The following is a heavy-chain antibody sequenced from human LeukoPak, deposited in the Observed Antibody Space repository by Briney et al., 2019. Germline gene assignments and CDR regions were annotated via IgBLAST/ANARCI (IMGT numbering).Heavy chain of an antibody. D-gene: IGHD3-3*01. CDR1: GFTFSSCV. V-gene: IGHV3-23*01. J-gene: IGHJ4*02. CDR2: ISGSGDTT. CDR3: AKGYYDFWSGYLNY. Sequence: GGSLRLSGAAFGFTFSSCVMSWVRQAPGKGLEGVSAISGSGDTTYYAESVRGRFTISRDNSKNTLYLQMNSLRAEDTAVYYCAKGYYDFWSGYLNYWGQGTLVTVSS.